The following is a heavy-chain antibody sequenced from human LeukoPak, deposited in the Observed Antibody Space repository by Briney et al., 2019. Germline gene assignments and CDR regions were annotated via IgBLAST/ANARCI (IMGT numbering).Heavy chain of an antibody. V-gene: IGHV1-2*06. CDR1: GYTFTSYG. CDR2: INPHSGDT. D-gene: IGHD5-18*01. CDR3: AREGFSGYRSAYYYNGMDV. Sequence: ASVKVSCKASGYTFTSYGISWVRQAPGQGLEWMGRINPHSGDTAFSQKFQGRATMTRDTSISTGFMELSRLRSDDTAVYYCAREGFSGYRSAYYYNGMDVWGQGTTVTVS. J-gene: IGHJ6*02.